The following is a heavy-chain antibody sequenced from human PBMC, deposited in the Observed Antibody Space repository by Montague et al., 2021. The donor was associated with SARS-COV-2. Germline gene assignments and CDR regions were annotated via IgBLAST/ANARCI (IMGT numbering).Heavy chain of an antibody. J-gene: IGHJ3*02. V-gene: IGHV4-4*07. Sequence: SETLSLTCTVSGGSVSSYYWSWIRQPAGKGLEWIGRIYTSGSTNYNPSLKSRVTISVDTSKNQFSLKLGSVTAADTAVYYCARVPPYYYDSSGYYSGAFDIWGQGTMVTVSS. D-gene: IGHD3-22*01. CDR2: IYTSGST. CDR1: GGSVSSYY. CDR3: ARVPPYYYDSSGYYSGAFDI.